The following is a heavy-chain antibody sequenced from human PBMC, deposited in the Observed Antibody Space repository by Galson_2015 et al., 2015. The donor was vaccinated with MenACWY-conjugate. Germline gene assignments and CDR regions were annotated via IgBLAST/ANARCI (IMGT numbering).Heavy chain of an antibody. J-gene: IGHJ4*02. CDR1: GFTVSSNY. Sequence: SLRLSCAASGFTVSSNYMSWVRQAPGKGLEWVSVIYSGGRTYYADSVKGRFTISRDNSKNTLYLQMNSLRAEGTAVYYCARGAVGDGYKDGRGPIDYWGQGTLVTVSS. D-gene: IGHD5-24*01. V-gene: IGHV3-66*01. CDR2: IYSGGRT. CDR3: ARGAVGDGYKDGRGPIDY.